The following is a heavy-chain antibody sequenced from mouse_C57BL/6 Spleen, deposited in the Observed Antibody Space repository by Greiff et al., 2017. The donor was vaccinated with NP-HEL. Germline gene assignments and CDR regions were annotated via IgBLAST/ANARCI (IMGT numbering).Heavy chain of an antibody. D-gene: IGHD1-1*01. CDR3: ARSAGSSLCDY. CDR2: INPGSGGT. J-gene: IGHJ2*01. CDR1: GYAFTNYL. V-gene: IGHV1-54*01. Sequence: VQLQQSGAELVRPGTSVKVSCKASGYAFTNYLIEWVKQRPGQGLEWIGVINPGSGGTNYNEKFKGKATLTADKSSSTAYMQLSSLTSEDSAVYFCARSAGSSLCDYWGQGTTLTVSS.